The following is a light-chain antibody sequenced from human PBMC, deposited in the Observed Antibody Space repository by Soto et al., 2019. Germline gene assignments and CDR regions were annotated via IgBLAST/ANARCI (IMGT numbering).Light chain of an antibody. CDR3: QQRSNWPWT. V-gene: IGKV3-11*01. J-gene: IGKJ1*01. CDR1: QSVSGY. CDR2: DAS. Sequence: EIVMTQSPGTLSLSPGERATLSCRASQSVSGYLAWYQQKPGQAPGLLIYDASKRATGIPARFSGSGSGTDFTLTISSLEPEDSAVYYCQQRSNWPWTFGQGTKVDI.